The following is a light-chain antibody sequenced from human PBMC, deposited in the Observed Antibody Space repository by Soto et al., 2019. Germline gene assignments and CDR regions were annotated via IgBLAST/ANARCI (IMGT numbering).Light chain of an antibody. J-gene: IGLJ3*02. V-gene: IGLV2-14*01. CDR1: SSDVGGYNY. CDR3: ISYTSSRTWV. Sequence: QSALTQPASVSGSPGQSITISCTGTSSDVGGYNYVSWYQQYPGKAPILIIYEATNRPSGVSHRFSGSKSGNTASLTISGLQAEDEADYYCISYTSSRTWVFGGGSKLTVL. CDR2: EAT.